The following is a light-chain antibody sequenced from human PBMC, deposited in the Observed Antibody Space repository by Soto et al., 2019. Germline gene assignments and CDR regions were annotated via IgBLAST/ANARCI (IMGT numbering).Light chain of an antibody. CDR3: KKYGSSAPIT. CDR2: GAS. J-gene: IGKJ5*01. Sequence: VMTLAVATVSLSPGERATLSWRARQSVFNNHIGGYHQNPGHPSRRLLFGASFRATGITDRFSGSGSGAAFTTPLSSMEPADFALYYCKKYGSSAPITFGQGTRLEIK. V-gene: IGKV3-20*01. CDR1: QSVFNNH.